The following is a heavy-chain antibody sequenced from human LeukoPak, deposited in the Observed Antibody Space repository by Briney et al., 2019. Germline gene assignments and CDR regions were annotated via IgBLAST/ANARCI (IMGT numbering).Heavy chain of an antibody. J-gene: IGHJ4*02. CDR1: GYTFTGYY. Sequence: ASVKVSCKASGYTFTGYYMHWVRQAPGQGLEWMGWINPNSGGTNYAQKFQGRVTMTRDTSISTAYMELSRLRSDDTVVYYRARSPLTPMGYCSSTSCYPFDYWGQGTLVTVSS. CDR2: INPNSGGT. CDR3: ARSPLTPMGYCSSTSCYPFDY. V-gene: IGHV1-2*02. D-gene: IGHD2-2*01.